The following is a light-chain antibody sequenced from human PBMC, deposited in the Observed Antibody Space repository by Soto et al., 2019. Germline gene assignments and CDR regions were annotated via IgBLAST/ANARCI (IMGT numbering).Light chain of an antibody. CDR3: ASWEDSPNGVV. CDR2: RNN. Sequence: QAVVTQPPSASGTPGQRVTISCSGLTSNVGINTVNWYLQLPGTAPKLLIYRNNQRPSGVPDRFSGSKSGTSASLAISGLQSEDEADYYCASWEDSPNGVVFGGGTKVTVL. J-gene: IGLJ2*01. V-gene: IGLV1-44*01. CDR1: TSNVGINT.